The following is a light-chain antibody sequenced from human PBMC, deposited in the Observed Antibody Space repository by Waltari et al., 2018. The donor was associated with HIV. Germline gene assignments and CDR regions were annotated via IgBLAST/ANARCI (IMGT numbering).Light chain of an antibody. CDR1: PGFITRGHF. CDR2: ETD. CDR3: LISYNGVRV. Sequence: QAVVTQEPSLSVSPGETVTLTCTSFPGFITRGHFPYLFQMSEGHDPRTLICETDNSHAWTPGRFSGSIVGCKATLTLLGAQPEDEGAYYCLISYNGVRVFGGGTKLTV. V-gene: IGLV7-46*02. J-gene: IGLJ3*02.